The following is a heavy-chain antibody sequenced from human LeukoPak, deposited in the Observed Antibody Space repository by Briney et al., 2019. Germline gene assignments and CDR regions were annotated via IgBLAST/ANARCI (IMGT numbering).Heavy chain of an antibody. J-gene: IGHJ5*02. Sequence: GGSLRLSCVASGFTFSSYEMNWVRQAPGKGLEWVSYISSSGSTIYYADSVKGRFTISRDNAKNSLYLQMNSLRAEDTAVYYCARDRGLRAMVTAGWFDPWGQGTLVTVSS. CDR3: ARDRGLRAMVTAGWFDP. V-gene: IGHV3-48*03. CDR2: ISSSGSTI. CDR1: GFTFSSYE. D-gene: IGHD5-18*01.